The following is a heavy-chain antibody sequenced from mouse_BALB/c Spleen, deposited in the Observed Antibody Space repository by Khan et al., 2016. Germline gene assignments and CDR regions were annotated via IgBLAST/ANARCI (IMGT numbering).Heavy chain of an antibody. V-gene: IGHV9-1*02. Sequence: QIQLVQSGPELKKPGETVKISCKASGYTFTNYGMNWVKQAPGKGLKWMGWINTYTGEPTYADDFKGRFAFSLETSASNAYLQINNLKNEDMATYFCARRRGYLSAMDYWGQGTSVTVSS. J-gene: IGHJ4*01. CDR1: GYTFTNYG. D-gene: IGHD2-3*01. CDR2: INTYTGEP. CDR3: ARRRGYLSAMDY.